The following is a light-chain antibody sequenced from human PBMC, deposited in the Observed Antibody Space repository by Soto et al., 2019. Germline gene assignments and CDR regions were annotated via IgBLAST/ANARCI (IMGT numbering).Light chain of an antibody. CDR3: MQTLQTPPT. V-gene: IGKV2-28*01. Sequence: DIVMTQSPLSLPVTPGEPASISCRSNQSLLHSNGYKYLDWYLQKPGQSPQLLIYLGSNLASGVPDRFSGNGSGTDFTLKISRVETEDVGVYYCMQTLQTPPTFGQGTKVEIK. CDR2: LGS. CDR1: QSLLHSNGYKY. J-gene: IGKJ1*01.